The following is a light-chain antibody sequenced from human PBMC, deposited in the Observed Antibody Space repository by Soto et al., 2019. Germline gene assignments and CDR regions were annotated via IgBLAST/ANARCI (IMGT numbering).Light chain of an antibody. CDR1: QNISSY. J-gene: IGKJ2*01. Sequence: DIQMTQSPSSLSASVGDRVTITCRACQNISSYLNWYQQKPGKAPKLLIYAASSLQSGVPSRFSGSGSGTDFTLTISSLQPEDFATYYCQQSYSTPYTFGQGTKLEIK. CDR3: QQSYSTPYT. CDR2: AAS. V-gene: IGKV1-39*01.